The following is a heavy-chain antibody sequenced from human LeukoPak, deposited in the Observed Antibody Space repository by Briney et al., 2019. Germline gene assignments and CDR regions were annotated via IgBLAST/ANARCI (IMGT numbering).Heavy chain of an antibody. V-gene: IGHV1-46*01. Sequence: ASVKVSCKASGYTFTSYYMHWVRQAPGQGLEWMGIINPSGGSTSYAQKFQGRVTMTRDMSTSTVYMELSSLRSEDTAVYYCAGGTLGIAAAGTVFWFDPWGQGTLVTVSS. D-gene: IGHD6-13*01. CDR1: GYTFTSYY. J-gene: IGHJ5*02. CDR2: INPSGGST. CDR3: AGGTLGIAAAGTVFWFDP.